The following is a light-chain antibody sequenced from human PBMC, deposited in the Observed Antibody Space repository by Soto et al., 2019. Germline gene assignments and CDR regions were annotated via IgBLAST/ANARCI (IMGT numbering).Light chain of an antibody. J-gene: IGKJ3*01. CDR3: HQYGLSPPYT. V-gene: IGKV3-20*01. CDR1: QSVDRNY. CDR2: GAS. Sequence: EIVLTQSPGTLSLSPGARATLSCRASQSVDRNYLAWYQHKPGQAPRLLIYGASTRATGIPDRFSGSGSGTDFTLTIRRLEPEDFAVDYCHQYGLSPPYTFGPGTKVDIK.